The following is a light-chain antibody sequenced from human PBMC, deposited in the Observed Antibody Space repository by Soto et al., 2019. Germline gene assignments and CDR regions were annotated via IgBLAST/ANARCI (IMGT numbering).Light chain of an antibody. J-gene: IGKJ1*01. CDR1: QSISNY. CDR2: LAS. CDR3: QQTYKTPLT. V-gene: IGKV1-39*01. Sequence: DIQMTQSPSALCASVGDRVTITYLASQSISNYLNWYQQRPGQAPKLLIYLASSLSSGVPSKFSGSGSGTDFTLTISVLQPEDSATYYCQQTYKTPLTFGQGTKVDIK.